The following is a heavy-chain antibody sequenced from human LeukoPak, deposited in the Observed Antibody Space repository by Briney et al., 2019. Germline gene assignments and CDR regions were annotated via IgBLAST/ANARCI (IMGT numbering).Heavy chain of an antibody. CDR1: GGSISSGGYY. Sequence: SETLSLTCTVSGGSISSGGYYWSWICQHPGKGLEWIGYIYYSGSTYYNPSLKSRVTISVDTSKNQFSLKLSSVTAADTAVYYCARYIPKYSSGRGYFDYWGQGTLVTVSS. CDR3: ARYIPKYSSGRGYFDY. J-gene: IGHJ4*02. V-gene: IGHV4-31*03. D-gene: IGHD6-19*01. CDR2: IYYSGST.